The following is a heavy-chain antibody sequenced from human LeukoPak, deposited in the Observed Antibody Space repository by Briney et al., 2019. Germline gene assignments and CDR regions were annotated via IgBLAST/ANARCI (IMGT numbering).Heavy chain of an antibody. D-gene: IGHD3-10*01. CDR2: ISYDGSNK. V-gene: IGHV3-30*18. CDR3: AKDPRDPTYGWSWRYFDY. Sequence: PGRSLRLSCAASGFTFSSYGMHWVRQAPGKGLEGVAVISYDGSNKYYADSVKGRFTISRDNSKNTLYLQMNSLRAEDTAVYYCAKDPRDPTYGWSWRYFDYWGQGTLVTVSS. CDR1: GFTFSSYG. J-gene: IGHJ4*02.